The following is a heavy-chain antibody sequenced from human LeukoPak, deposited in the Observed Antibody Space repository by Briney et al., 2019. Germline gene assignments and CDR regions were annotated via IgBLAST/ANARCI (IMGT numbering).Heavy chain of an antibody. Sequence: NPGGSLRLSCAASGFTFSDYYVSWIRQAPGKGLEWVSYISDSGSTIYYADSVKGRFTISRDNAKKSLYLQMNSLRAEDTAVYYCVRDRLGDYDSSGYYDNWGQGTLATVSS. CDR1: GFTFSDYY. J-gene: IGHJ4*02. CDR3: VRDRLGDYDSSGYYDN. CDR2: ISDSGSTI. D-gene: IGHD3-22*01. V-gene: IGHV3-11*01.